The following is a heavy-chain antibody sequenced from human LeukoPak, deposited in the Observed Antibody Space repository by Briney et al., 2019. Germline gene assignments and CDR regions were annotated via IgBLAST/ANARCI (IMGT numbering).Heavy chain of an antibody. V-gene: IGHV4-38-2*01. CDR2: IYHSGRT. J-gene: IGHJ4*02. D-gene: IGHD4-11*01. Sequence: PSETLSLTCAVSHYTISSGFYWGWIRQPPGKGLQWIGNIYHSGRTHYNPSLKSRVTISVDTSTNNFSLKLNSVTAADTAIYYCARHPAVTSLDFWGQGILVTVSS. CDR1: HYTISSGFY. CDR3: ARHPAVTSLDF.